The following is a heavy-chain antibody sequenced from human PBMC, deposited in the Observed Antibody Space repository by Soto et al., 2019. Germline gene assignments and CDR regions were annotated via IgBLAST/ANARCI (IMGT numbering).Heavy chain of an antibody. CDR3: ARDRDYYKADY. V-gene: IGHV4-59*01. J-gene: IGHJ4*02. Sequence: SETLSLTCTVSGGSISNYYWNWIRQSPGKGLEWIGYIYSSGSTHYNPSLQNRVTISIDTSKNQVSLKVNSVTAADTAVYYCARDRDYYKADYWGQGTLVTVS. D-gene: IGHD3-10*01. CDR1: GGSISNYY. CDR2: IYSSGST.